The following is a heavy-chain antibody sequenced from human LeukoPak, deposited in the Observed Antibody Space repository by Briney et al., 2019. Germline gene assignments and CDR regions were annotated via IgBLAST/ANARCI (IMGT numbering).Heavy chain of an antibody. CDR1: GGSISSGGYY. CDR2: IYYSGST. Sequence: SQTLSLTCTVSGGSISSGGYYWSWIRQHPGKGLEWIGYIYYSGSTYYNPSLKSRVTISLDTSKNQFSLKLSSVTAADTAVYYCASLDSRGYDAFDIWGQGTMVTVSS. V-gene: IGHV4-31*03. D-gene: IGHD3-10*01. J-gene: IGHJ3*02. CDR3: ASLDSRGYDAFDI.